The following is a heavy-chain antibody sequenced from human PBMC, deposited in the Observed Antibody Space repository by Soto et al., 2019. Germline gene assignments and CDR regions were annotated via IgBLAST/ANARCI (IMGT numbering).Heavy chain of an antibody. V-gene: IGHV6-1*01. CDR1: GYSVSSNSAA. Sequence: SQTLSLTCAISGYSVSSNSAAWNLIRQSPSRGLEWLGRTYYRSKWYNDYAVSVKSRITINPDTSKNQFSLQLNSVTPEDTAVYYCARGKVATIEGDYYYYGMDVWGQGTTVTVSS. CDR3: ARGKVATIEGDYYYYGMDV. D-gene: IGHD5-12*01. J-gene: IGHJ6*02. CDR2: TYYRSKWYN.